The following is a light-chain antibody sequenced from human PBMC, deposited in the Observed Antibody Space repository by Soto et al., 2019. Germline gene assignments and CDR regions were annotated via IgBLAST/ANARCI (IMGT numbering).Light chain of an antibody. Sequence: SYELTQPPSVSVSPGQTASITCSGGKLGDKYACWYQQKQGQSPVLVIYQDSKRPSGIPERFSGSNSGNTATLTISGTQAMDEGDYYCQAWDSSTARVVFGGGTKVTVL. V-gene: IGLV3-1*01. J-gene: IGLJ2*01. CDR1: KLGDKY. CDR2: QDS. CDR3: QAWDSSTARVV.